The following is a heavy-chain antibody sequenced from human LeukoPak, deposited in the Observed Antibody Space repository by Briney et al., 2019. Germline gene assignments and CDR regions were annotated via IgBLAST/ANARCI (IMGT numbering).Heavy chain of an antibody. CDR1: GFTFSSYG. CDR3: AREHYYDSSGLDY. J-gene: IGHJ4*02. Sequence: GMPLRLSCAASGFTFSSYGMHWVRQAPGKGLEWVAVIWYDGSNKYYADSVKGRFTISRDNSKNTLYLQMNSLRAEDTAVYYCAREHYYDSSGLDYWGQGTLVTVSS. V-gene: IGHV3-33*08. D-gene: IGHD3-22*01. CDR2: IWYDGSNK.